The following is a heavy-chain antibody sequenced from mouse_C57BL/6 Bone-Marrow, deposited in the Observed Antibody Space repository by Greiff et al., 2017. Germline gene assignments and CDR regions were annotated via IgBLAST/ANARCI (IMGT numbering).Heavy chain of an antibody. D-gene: IGHD1-1*01. CDR2: IYPGSGST. CDR1: GYTFTSYW. Sequence: VQLQQPGAELVKPGASVKMSCKASGYTFTSYWLTWVKQRPGQGLEWIGDIYPGSGSTNYNEKFKSKATLTVDTSSSTAYMQLSSLTSEDSAVYYCARGYYGSSYRFAYWGQGTLVTVSA. J-gene: IGHJ3*01. V-gene: IGHV1-55*01. CDR3: ARGYYGSSYRFAY.